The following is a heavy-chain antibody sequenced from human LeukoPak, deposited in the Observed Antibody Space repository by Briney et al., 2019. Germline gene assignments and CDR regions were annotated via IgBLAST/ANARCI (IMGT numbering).Heavy chain of an antibody. Sequence: SGPTLVNPTQTLTLTCTFSGFSLSTSGMRVSWIRQPPGEALEWLARIDWDDDKFYSTSLKTRLTISKDTSKNQVVLTMTNMDPVDTATYYCARTLTTQGGFDIWGQGTMVTVSS. CDR3: ARTLTTQGGFDI. CDR1: GFSLSTSGMR. D-gene: IGHD2-15*01. CDR2: IDWDDDK. J-gene: IGHJ3*02. V-gene: IGHV2-70*04.